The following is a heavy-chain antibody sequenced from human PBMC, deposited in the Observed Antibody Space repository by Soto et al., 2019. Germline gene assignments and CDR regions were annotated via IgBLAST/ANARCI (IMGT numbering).Heavy chain of an antibody. CDR1: GGSVSSGSYY. V-gene: IGHV4-61*01. D-gene: IGHD5-18*01. CDR2: IYYSGST. CDR3: ARGVDTAMVTDY. Sequence: SETLSLTCTVSGGSVSSGSYYWSWIRQPPGKGLEWIGYIYYSGSTNYNPSLKSRVTISVDTSKNQFSLKLSSVTAADTAVYYCARGVDTAMVTDYWGQGTLVTFSS. J-gene: IGHJ4*02.